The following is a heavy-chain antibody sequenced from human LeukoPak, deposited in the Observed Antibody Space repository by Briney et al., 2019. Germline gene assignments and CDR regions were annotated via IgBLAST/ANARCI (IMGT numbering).Heavy chain of an antibody. J-gene: IGHJ4*02. CDR2: INHSGST. CDR3: ARGTYYFDTSAHETDDY. CDR1: GGSFNNYY. Sequence: SETLSLTCAVYGGSFNNYYWSWIRQPPGKGLEWIGEINHSGSTNYNPSLKSRLTISVDTPKNQFSLKLSSVTAADTAVYYCARGTYYFDTSAHETDDYWDQGTLVTVSS. D-gene: IGHD3-22*01. V-gene: IGHV4-34*01.